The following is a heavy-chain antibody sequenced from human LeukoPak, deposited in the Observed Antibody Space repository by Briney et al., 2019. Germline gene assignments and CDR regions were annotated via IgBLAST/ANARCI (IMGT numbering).Heavy chain of an antibody. CDR1: GYTFTSYG. D-gene: IGHD6-13*01. CDR3: ARYSSSWYYFDY. J-gene: IGHJ4*02. CDR2: ISAYNGNT. V-gene: IGHV1-18*01. Sequence: ASVKVSCKASGYTFTSYGISWVRQAPGQGLEWMGWISAYNGNTNYAQKLLGRVTMTTDTSTSTAYMELRSLRSDDTAVYYCARYSSSWYYFDYWGQGTLVTVSS.